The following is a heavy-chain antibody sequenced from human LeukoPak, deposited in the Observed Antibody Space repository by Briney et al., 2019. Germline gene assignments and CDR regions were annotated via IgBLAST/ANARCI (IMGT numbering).Heavy chain of an antibody. J-gene: IGHJ6*02. V-gene: IGHV1-3*01. CDR3: ARDRWHCRVNCDSVYYFALDV. D-gene: IGHD2-15*01. CDR1: GYTFTNYA. CDR2: INPGNGDT. Sequence: RASVKVSCKGSGYTFTNYAIHWVRQAPGQSLEWLGWINPGNGDTKYSQDFQGRVTINTDTSAATAYVELNSLTSEDTAVYYCARDRWHCRVNCDSVYYFALDVWGQGTTVIVSS.